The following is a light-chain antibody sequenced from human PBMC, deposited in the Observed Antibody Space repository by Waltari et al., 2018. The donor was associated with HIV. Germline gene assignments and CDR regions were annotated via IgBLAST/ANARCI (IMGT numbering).Light chain of an antibody. J-gene: IGLJ3*02. V-gene: IGLV3-21*02. CDR3: QVWDYNSDRWV. Sequence: SYVLTQPPSVSVAPVQTARITCRGNNLGTKNMHWYQQRPGQAPVLVVSDDSDRPSDIPERFSGSNSANTATLSISRVEAGDEADYYCQVWDYNSDRWVFGGGTKLTVL. CDR1: NLGTKN. CDR2: DDS.